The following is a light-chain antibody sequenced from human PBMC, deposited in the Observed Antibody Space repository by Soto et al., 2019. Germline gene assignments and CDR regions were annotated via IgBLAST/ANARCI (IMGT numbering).Light chain of an antibody. CDR2: GNS. J-gene: IGLJ3*02. Sequence: QSVLTQPPSASGAPGQRVTISCTGSSSNIGAGYDVHWYQQLPGTAPKLLIYGNSNRPSGVPDRFSGSKSGTSASLAITGLQAEDEADYYCRSYDSSLSGPVFGGGTKLTVL. V-gene: IGLV1-40*01. CDR3: RSYDSSLSGPV. CDR1: SSNIGAGYD.